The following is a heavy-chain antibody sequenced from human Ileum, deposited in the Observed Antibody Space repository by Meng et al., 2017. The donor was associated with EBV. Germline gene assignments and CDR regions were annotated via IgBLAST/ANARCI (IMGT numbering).Heavy chain of an antibody. Sequence: QVQLQGSRPGLVNPSGTLSLTCAVSGGSISSSNRWRWVRQPPGKGLEWIGEIYHSGSTNYNPYLKSRVTISVDKSKNQFSLKLSSVTAADTAVYYCARDFGPHQLWYWGQGTLATVSS. CDR2: IYHSGST. J-gene: IGHJ4*02. V-gene: IGHV4-4*02. CDR3: ARDFGPHQLWY. CDR1: GGSISSSNR. D-gene: IGHD3-16*01.